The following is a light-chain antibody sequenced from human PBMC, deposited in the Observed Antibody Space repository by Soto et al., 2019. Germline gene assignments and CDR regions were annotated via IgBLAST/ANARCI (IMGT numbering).Light chain of an antibody. J-gene: IGKJ2*03. V-gene: IGKV1-39*01. CDR3: TQSHIXQYS. Sequence: IQMTQSPSSLSASVGDRVTITCRASQSINRDLHWYQHIPGEAPNLLIYRASSLQSGVPSMFSGSGSGTDFTLTISSLQRADCAIYYSTQSHIXQYSCGQGTKV. CDR2: RAS. CDR1: QSINRD.